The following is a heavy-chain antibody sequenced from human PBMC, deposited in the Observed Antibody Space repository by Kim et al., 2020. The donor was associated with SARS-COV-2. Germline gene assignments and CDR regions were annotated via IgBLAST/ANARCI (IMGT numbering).Heavy chain of an antibody. V-gene: IGHV3-15*01. CDR1: GFTFRGAW. J-gene: IGHJ4*02. CDR3: KGHLRY. Sequence: GGSLRLSCAASGFTFRGAWMSWVRQAPGKGLEWVGRIKSKNEGGTADYGAPVKGRFTISRDDSKDMVYLEMNSLKSEDTAVYYCKGHLRYWGQGTLVTVS. CDR2: IKSKNEGGTA.